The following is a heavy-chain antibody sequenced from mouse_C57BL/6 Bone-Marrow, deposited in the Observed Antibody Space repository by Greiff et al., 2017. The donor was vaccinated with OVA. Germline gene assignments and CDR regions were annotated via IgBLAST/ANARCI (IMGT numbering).Heavy chain of an antibody. CDR2: ISYDGSN. CDR1: GYSITSGYY. D-gene: IGHD1-1*01. V-gene: IGHV3-6*01. CDR3: ARGGNLTTVVATDY. Sequence: VQLQQSGPGLVKPSPSLSLSCSVTGYSITSGYYWNWIRQFPGNKLEWMGYISYDGSNNYNPSLKNPISLTRDTSTNQFFLKLNSVTTEDTSANYGARGGNLTTVVATDYWGQGTTLTVSS. J-gene: IGHJ2*01.